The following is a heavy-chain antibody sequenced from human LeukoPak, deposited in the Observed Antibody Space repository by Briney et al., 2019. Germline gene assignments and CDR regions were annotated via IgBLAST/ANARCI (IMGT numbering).Heavy chain of an antibody. Sequence: ASVKVSCKASGGTFSSYAISWVRQAPGQGLEWTGRIIPIFGLANYAQKFQGRVTITADKSTSTAYMELSSLRSEDTAVYYCARDDSSGYSVDIEDAFDIWGQGTMVTVSS. CDR2: IIPIFGLA. J-gene: IGHJ3*02. CDR1: GGTFSSYA. D-gene: IGHD3-22*01. CDR3: ARDDSSGYSVDIEDAFDI. V-gene: IGHV1-69*04.